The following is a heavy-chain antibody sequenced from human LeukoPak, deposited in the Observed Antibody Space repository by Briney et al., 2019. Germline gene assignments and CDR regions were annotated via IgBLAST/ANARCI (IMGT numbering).Heavy chain of an antibody. CDR2: IYYTGST. Sequence: SETLSLTCTVSGGSISSSSYYWGWIRQPPGKGLEWIGSIYYTGSTNYNPSLKSRVTISLNTSKNQFSLKLISVTAAVTAVYYCARGPKLRARFSDSNAGFWSGYYDHYYYYYMDVWGTGTTVTVSS. D-gene: IGHD3-3*01. V-gene: IGHV4-39*07. J-gene: IGHJ6*03. CDR1: GGSISSSSYY. CDR3: ARGPKLRARFSDSNAGFWSGYYDHYYYYYMDV.